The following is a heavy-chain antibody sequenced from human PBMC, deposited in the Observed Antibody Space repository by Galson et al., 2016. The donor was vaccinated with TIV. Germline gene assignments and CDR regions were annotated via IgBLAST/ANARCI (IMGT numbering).Heavy chain of an antibody. CDR1: GSILNSFA. J-gene: IGHJ4*02. Sequence: SVKVSCKASGSILNSFAISWVRQAPGQGLEWMGGVTGVFGTSNYAQKFQARVTITADQSTSTTYLEVTNLRSEDTAVYYCARGPEYTSSYFSFWGQGTLVTVSS. CDR2: VTGVFGTS. CDR3: ARGPEYTSSYFSF. V-gene: IGHV1-69*13. D-gene: IGHD6-13*01.